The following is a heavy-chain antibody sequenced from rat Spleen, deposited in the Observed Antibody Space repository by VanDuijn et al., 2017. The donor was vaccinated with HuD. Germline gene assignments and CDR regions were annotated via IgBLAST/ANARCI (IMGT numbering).Heavy chain of an antibody. D-gene: IGHD1-10*01. J-gene: IGHJ2*01. V-gene: IGHV5-29*01. CDR1: GFSFNNYG. CDR3: ARQYNNFGYFDY. Sequence: EVQLVESDGGLVQPGRSLKLSCAASGFSFNNYGMAWVRQAPTKGLEWVATISFDGSNTYYRDSVKGRFTGSRDNAKSTLYLQMDSLRSEDTATYYCARQYNNFGYFDYWGQGVMVTVSS. CDR2: ISFDGSNT.